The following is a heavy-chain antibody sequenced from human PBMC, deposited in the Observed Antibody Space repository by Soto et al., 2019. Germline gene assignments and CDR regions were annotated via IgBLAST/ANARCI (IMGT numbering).Heavy chain of an antibody. V-gene: IGHV1-69*01. CDR2: IITIFGTA. CDR3: ASTMVRELCDY. D-gene: IGHD3-10*01. CDR1: GGTFSSYA. J-gene: IGHJ4*02. Sequence: QVQLVQSGAEVKKPGSSVKVSCKASGGTFSSYAISWVRQAPGPGLEWMGGIITIFGTANYAQNFQGRVTITAEESTSTAYMEMRSLSSEDTAVYYCASTMVRELCDYWGQGTLVTVYS.